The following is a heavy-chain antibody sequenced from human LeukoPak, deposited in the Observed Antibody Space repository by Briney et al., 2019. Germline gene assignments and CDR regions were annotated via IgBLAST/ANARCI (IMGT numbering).Heavy chain of an antibody. CDR3: ARGRYVTTRGGAAAGFLDY. CDR1: GGSISSSNW. D-gene: IGHD6-13*01. J-gene: IGHJ4*02. CDR2: IYHSGST. Sequence: SETLSLTCAVSGGSISSSNWWSWVRQPPGKGLEWIGEIYHSGSTNYNPSLKSRVTISVDTSQNQFSLRLSSVTAADTAVYYCARGRYVTTRGGAAAGFLDYWGQGTLVTVST. V-gene: IGHV4-4*02.